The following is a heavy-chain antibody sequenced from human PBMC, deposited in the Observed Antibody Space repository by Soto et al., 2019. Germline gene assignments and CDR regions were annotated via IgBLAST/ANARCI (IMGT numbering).Heavy chain of an antibody. Sequence: PGGSLRLSCAASEFSFDDYAMSWVRQAPGKGLEWVSAISGSGVSTYYADSVKGRFTISRDNSKNTLYLQMNSLRAEDTAVYYCAKSPGMYYYDSSGYYHYDYWGQGTLVTVSS. V-gene: IGHV3-23*01. CDR1: EFSFDDYA. D-gene: IGHD3-22*01. CDR3: AKSPGMYYYDSSGYYHYDY. CDR2: ISGSGVST. J-gene: IGHJ4*02.